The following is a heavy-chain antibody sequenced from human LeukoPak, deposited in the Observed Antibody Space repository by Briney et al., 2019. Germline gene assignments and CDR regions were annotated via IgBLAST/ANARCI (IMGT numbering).Heavy chain of an antibody. CDR1: GGSISSSSYY. D-gene: IGHD1-26*01. V-gene: IGHV4-39*01. Sequence: SETLSRTCTVFGGSISSSSYYWGWIRQPPGKGLEWIGSIYYSGSTYYNPSLKSRVTISVDTSKNQFSLKLSSVTAADTAVYYCATKWELWEGGFDYWGQGTLVTVSS. CDR3: ATKWELWEGGFDY. CDR2: IYYSGST. J-gene: IGHJ4*02.